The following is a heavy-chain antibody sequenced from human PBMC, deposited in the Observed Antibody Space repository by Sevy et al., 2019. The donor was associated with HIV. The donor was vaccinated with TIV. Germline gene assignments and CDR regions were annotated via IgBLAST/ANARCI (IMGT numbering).Heavy chain of an antibody. D-gene: IGHD2-21*01. Sequence: GGSLRLSCAASGFTFSSYGMLWVRQAPGKGLEGVAFIRYDGSNKYYADSVKGRFTKSRDNSQNTLYLQMNSLRAEDTAVYYCVSRGGDPYNWFDPWGQGTLVTVSS. CDR3: VSRGGDPYNWFDP. V-gene: IGHV3-30*02. J-gene: IGHJ5*02. CDR2: IRYDGSNK. CDR1: GFTFSSYG.